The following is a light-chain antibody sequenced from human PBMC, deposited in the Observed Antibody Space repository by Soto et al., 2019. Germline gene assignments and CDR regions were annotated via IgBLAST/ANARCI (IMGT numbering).Light chain of an antibody. V-gene: IGKV3-11*01. CDR1: QSVSSY. J-gene: IGKJ2*01. Sequence: EIVLTQSPATLSLSPGEGVTLSCRASQSVSSYLAWYQQKPGQAPRLLIYDAFNRATGIPARFSGSGSGTDFTLTTSSLEPEDFAVYYCQQRSNWPPEFTFGQGTKLEI. CDR2: DAF. CDR3: QQRSNWPPEFT.